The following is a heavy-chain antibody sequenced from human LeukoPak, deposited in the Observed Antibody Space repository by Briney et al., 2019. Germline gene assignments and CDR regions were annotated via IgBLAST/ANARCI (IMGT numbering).Heavy chain of an antibody. Sequence: GGSLRLSCAASGFTFSRYWMSWVRQAPGKGLEWVANIKQDGSEKYYVDSVRGRFTISRDNAKNSLYLQMNSLRAEDTALYYCAKSSDSFYDTTGPDYWGQGTLVTVSS. V-gene: IGHV3-7*03. D-gene: IGHD3-22*01. CDR1: GFTFSRYW. CDR2: IKQDGSEK. CDR3: AKSSDSFYDTTGPDY. J-gene: IGHJ4*02.